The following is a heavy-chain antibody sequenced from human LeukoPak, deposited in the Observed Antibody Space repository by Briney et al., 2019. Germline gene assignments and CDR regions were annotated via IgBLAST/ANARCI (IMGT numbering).Heavy chain of an antibody. V-gene: IGHV3-9*03. Sequence: SGISWNSGTIAYADSVKGRFTISRDNAKNSLYLQMNSLRAEDMALYYCAKDIGKARGAFDIWGQGTMVTVSS. CDR2: ISWNSGTI. CDR3: AKDIGKARGAFDI. D-gene: IGHD6-6*01. J-gene: IGHJ3*02.